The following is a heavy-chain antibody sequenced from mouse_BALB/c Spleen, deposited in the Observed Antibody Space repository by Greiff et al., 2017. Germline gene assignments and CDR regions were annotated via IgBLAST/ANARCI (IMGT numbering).Heavy chain of an antibody. Sequence: QVQLQQSGAELARPGASVKMSCKASGYTFTSYTMHWVKQRPGQGLEWIGYINPSTGYTEYNQKFKDKATLTADKSSSTAYMQLSSLTSEDSAVYYCASREGSRYGGGYWGQGTSVTVSS. V-gene: IGHV1-4*01. CDR3: ASREGSRYGGGY. J-gene: IGHJ4*01. CDR2: INPSTGYT. D-gene: IGHD2-14*01. CDR1: GYTFTSYT.